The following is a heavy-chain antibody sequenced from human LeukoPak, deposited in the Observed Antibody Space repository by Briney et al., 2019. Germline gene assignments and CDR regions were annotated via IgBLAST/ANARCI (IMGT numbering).Heavy chain of an antibody. CDR2: IYYSGST. D-gene: IGHD4-17*01. CDR1: GGSISSYY. Sequence: SETLSLTCTVSGGSISSYYWSWIRQPPGKGLEWIGYIYYSGSTNYNPSLKSRVTISVDTSKNQFSLKLSSVTAADTAVYYCARDRAVTEKDAFDIWGQGTMVTVST. J-gene: IGHJ3*02. CDR3: ARDRAVTEKDAFDI. V-gene: IGHV4-59*01.